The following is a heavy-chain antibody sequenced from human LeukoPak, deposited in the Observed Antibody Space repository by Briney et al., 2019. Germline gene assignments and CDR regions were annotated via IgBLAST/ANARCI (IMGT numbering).Heavy chain of an antibody. D-gene: IGHD1-26*01. CDR1: GFTFSSFT. CDR3: KSGGAAPGSFDY. Sequence: GGSLRLSCTVSGFTFSSFTMNWVRQGPGKGLEWVASISNSGDYISYADSLKGRFTISRDNAKNSLFLQMSSLRAEDTAVYYCKSGGAAPGSFDYWGHGALVTVSS. J-gene: IGHJ4*01. CDR2: ISNSGDYI. V-gene: IGHV3-21*01.